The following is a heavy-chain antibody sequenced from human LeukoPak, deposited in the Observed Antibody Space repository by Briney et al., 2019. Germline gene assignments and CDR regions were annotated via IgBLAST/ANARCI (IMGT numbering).Heavy chain of an antibody. CDR2: IYHSGST. D-gene: IGHD5-18*01. V-gene: IGHV4-30-2*01. J-gene: IGHJ4*02. CDR3: ARYSYGYFDY. Sequence: PSQTLSLTCAVSGGSISSGGYSWSWIRQPPGKGLEWIGYIYHSGSTYYNPSLKSRVTIPVDRSKNQFSLKLSSVTAADTAVYYCARYSYGYFDYWGQGTLVTVSS. CDR1: GGSISSGGYS.